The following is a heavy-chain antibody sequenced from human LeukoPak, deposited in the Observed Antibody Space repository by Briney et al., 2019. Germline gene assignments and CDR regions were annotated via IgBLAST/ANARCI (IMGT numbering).Heavy chain of an antibody. V-gene: IGHV1-69*13. CDR3: ARDSGACSD. Sequence: SVKVSCRASGYTFTGYYMHWVRQAPGEGLEWMGGIIPIFGTANYAQKFQGRVTITADESTSTAYMELSSLRSEDTAVYYCARDSGACSDWGQGTLVTVSS. J-gene: IGHJ4*02. CDR1: GYTFTGYY. CDR2: IIPIFGTA. D-gene: IGHD6-25*01.